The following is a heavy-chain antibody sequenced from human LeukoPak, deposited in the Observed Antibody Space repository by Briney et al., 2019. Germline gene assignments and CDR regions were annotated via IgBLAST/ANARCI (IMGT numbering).Heavy chain of an antibody. J-gene: IGHJ4*02. CDR2: ISSSSSTI. Sequence: AGGSLRLSCAASGFTFSSYSMNWVRQAPGKGLEWVSYISSSSSTIYYADSVKGRFTISRDNAKNTLYLQMNSLRAEDTAVYYCAKEYGYKPRGYFDYWGQGTLVTVSS. CDR1: GFTFSSYS. CDR3: AKEYGYKPRGYFDY. V-gene: IGHV3-48*01. D-gene: IGHD5-24*01.